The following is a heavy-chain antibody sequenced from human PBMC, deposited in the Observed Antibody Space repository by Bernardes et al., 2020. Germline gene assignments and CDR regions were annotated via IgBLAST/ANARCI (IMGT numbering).Heavy chain of an antibody. CDR2: IDQDGTEK. CDR3: AREELGP. Sequence: GGSLRLSCAVSGFSSSSHWMSWVRQAPGKGLEWVANIDQDGTEKNYVDSVKGRFTISRDNAKNSLYLQMTSLRAEDTAVYYCAREELGPWGKGTTVTGSS. D-gene: IGHD3-10*01. J-gene: IGHJ6*04. V-gene: IGHV3-7*01. CDR1: GFSSSSHW.